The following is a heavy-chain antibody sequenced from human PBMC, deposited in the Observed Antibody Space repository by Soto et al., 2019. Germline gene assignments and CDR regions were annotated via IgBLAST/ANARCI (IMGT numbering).Heavy chain of an antibody. V-gene: IGHV5-51*01. Sequence: GESLKISCKGSVYNFVGYWIAWVRQMHGKGLELVGIIYPSDFDTRYRPSFQGQVTISADKSISSAYLQWSSLRASDTAMYYCARGGVATRTFDYWGQGTPVTVSS. CDR2: IYPSDFDT. CDR1: VYNFVGYW. J-gene: IGHJ4*02. D-gene: IGHD3-3*01. CDR3: ARGGVATRTFDY.